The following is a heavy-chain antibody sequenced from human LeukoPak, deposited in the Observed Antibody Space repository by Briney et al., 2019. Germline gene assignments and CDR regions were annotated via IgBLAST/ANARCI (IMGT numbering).Heavy chain of an antibody. D-gene: IGHD6-13*01. CDR2: IGHRGST. CDR3: ARGRRQLVRSWGY. J-gene: IGHJ4*02. V-gene: IGHV4-34*01. Sequence: SETLSLTCTVSGGSISSYYWSWIRQPPGKGLEWIGEIGHRGSTNYNPSLKSRVTISVYTSKNQFSLKLTSVTAADTAVYYCARGRRQLVRSWGYWGQGTLVTVSS. CDR1: GGSISSYY.